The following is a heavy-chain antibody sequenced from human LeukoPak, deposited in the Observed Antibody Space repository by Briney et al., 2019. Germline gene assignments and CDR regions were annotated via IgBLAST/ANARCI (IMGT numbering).Heavy chain of an antibody. CDR1: GGTFSSYA. J-gene: IGHJ4*02. CDR2: IIPIFGTA. Sequence: GASVKVSCKASGGTFSSYAISWVRQAPGQGLEWMGGIIPIFGTANYAQKFQGRVTITADESTSTAYMELSSLRSEDTAVYYCAAEYYYGSGSYSYWGQGTLVTVSS. CDR3: AAEYYYGSGSYSY. D-gene: IGHD3-10*01. V-gene: IGHV1-69*13.